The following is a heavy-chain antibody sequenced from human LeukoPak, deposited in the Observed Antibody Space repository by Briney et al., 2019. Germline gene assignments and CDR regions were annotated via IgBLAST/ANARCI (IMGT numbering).Heavy chain of an antibody. D-gene: IGHD2-2*01. Sequence: SETLSLTCTVSGGSISTYYWSWMRQPPGKGLEWIGYIYTSGSTNYNPSLKSRVIISVATSNNQFSLKLSSVTAADTAVYYCARSCSVTSCPFDYWGQGTLVTVSS. CDR1: GGSISTYY. J-gene: IGHJ4*02. CDR2: IYTSGST. V-gene: IGHV4-4*09. CDR3: ARSCSVTSCPFDY.